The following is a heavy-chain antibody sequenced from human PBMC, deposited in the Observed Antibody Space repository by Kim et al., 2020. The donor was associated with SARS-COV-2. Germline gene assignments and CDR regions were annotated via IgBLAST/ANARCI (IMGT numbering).Heavy chain of an antibody. D-gene: IGHD3-10*01. V-gene: IGHV1-2*02. CDR3: ARVGDPTNWFDP. Sequence: NYAQKVKGRVTRTRDTAISTAYMELSRLRSEDTAVYYCARVGDPTNWFDPWGQGTLVTVSS. J-gene: IGHJ5*02.